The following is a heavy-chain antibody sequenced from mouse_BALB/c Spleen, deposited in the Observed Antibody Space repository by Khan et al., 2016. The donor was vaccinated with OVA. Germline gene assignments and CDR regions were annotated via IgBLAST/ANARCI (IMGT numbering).Heavy chain of an antibody. D-gene: IGHD1-1*01. CDR2: ISYSGST. CDR3: ARGNYYGYAMDY. V-gene: IGHV3-2*02. J-gene: IGHJ4*01. CDR1: GYSITRDYA. Sequence: EVQLQESGPGLVKPSQSLSLTCTVTGYSITRDYAWNWIRRFPGNKLEWMGYISYSGSTSYNPSLQSRISITRDTSKNQFFLQLNSVTTEDTATYYCARGNYYGYAMDYWGQGTSVTVSS.